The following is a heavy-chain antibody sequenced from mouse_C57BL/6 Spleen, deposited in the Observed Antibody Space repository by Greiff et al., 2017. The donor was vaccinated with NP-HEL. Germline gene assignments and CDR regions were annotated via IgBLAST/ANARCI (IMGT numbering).Heavy chain of an antibody. CDR1: DYTFTSYW. CDR3: ARSLVAPYYAMDY. V-gene: IGHV1-7*01. CDR2: INPSSGYT. D-gene: IGHD1-1*01. Sequence: VQLQQSGAELAKPGASVKLSCKASDYTFTSYWMHWVKQRPGQGLEWIGYINPSSGYTKYNQKFKDKATLTADKSSSTAYMQLSSLTYEDSAVYYCARSLVAPYYAMDYWGQGTSVTVSS. J-gene: IGHJ4*01.